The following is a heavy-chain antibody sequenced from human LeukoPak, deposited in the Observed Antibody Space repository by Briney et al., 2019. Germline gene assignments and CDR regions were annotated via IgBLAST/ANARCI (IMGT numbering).Heavy chain of an antibody. CDR3: ARGRYCGSGSPNYYYYYMDV. D-gene: IGHD3-10*01. V-gene: IGHV3-20*04. Sequence: PGGSLRLSCAASGFTFDDYGMSWVRQAPGKGLEWVSGINWNGGSTGYADSVKGRFTISRDNAKNSLYLQMNSLRAEDTALYYCARGRYCGSGSPNYYYYYMDVWGKGTTVTVSS. J-gene: IGHJ6*03. CDR2: INWNGGST. CDR1: GFTFDDYG.